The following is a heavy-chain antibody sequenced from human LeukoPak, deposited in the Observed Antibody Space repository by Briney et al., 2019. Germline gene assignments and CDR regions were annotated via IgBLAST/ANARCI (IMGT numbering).Heavy chain of an antibody. CDR3: AKPGEQWLVLDY. V-gene: IGHV3-23*01. D-gene: IGHD6-19*01. CDR1: GFTFSSYA. Sequence: GGSLRLSCAASGFTFSSYAMSWVRQAPAKGLEWVSAISGSGGSTYYADSVKGRFTISRDNSKNTLYLQMNSLRAEDTAVYYCAKPGEQWLVLDYWGQGTLVTVSS. CDR2: ISGSGGST. J-gene: IGHJ4*02.